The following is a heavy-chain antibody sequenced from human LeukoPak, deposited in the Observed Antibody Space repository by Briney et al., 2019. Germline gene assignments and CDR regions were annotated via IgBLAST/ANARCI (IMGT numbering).Heavy chain of an antibody. D-gene: IGHD3-22*01. J-gene: IGHJ4*02. CDR2: INHSGST. CDR1: GGSFSGYY. CDR3: AREGYYDSSGYYFH. V-gene: IGHV4-34*01. Sequence: SETLSLTCAFYGGSFSGYYWSWIRQPPGKGLEWIGEINHSGSTEYNPSLKSRVTISVDTSKNQFSLKLSSVTAADTAVYYCAREGYYDSSGYYFHWGQGTLVTVSS.